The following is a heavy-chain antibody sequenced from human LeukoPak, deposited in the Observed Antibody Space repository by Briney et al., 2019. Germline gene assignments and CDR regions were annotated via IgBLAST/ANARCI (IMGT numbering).Heavy chain of an antibody. CDR2: IGGYNGNT. J-gene: IGHJ5*02. CDR3: ATGTITHTRDP. V-gene: IGHV1-18*01. Sequence: ASVKVSCKASGFTFTNYGITWVRQAPGQGLEWMGWIGGYNGNTNYAQRVQGRVALTTETSTSTAYMELRSLRSDDTAVYYCATGTITHTRDPWGQGTLVAVSS. D-gene: IGHD1-14*01. CDR1: GFTFTNYG.